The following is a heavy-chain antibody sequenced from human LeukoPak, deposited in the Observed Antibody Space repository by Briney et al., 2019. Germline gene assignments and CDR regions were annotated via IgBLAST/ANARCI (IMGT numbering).Heavy chain of an antibody. CDR1: GFSFSIYW. CDR3: ARALGYCTNGVCYSLWFDP. CDR2: IYSGGST. V-gene: IGHV3-53*01. J-gene: IGHJ5*02. D-gene: IGHD2-8*01. Sequence: GGSLRLSCAASGFSFSIYWMSWVRQAPGKGLEWVSVIYSGGSTYYADSVKGRFTISRDNSKNTLYLQMNSLGAEDTAVYYCARALGYCTNGVCYSLWFDPWGQGTLVTVSS.